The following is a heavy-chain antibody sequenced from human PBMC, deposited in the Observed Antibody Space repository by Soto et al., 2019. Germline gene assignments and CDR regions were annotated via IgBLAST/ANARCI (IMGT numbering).Heavy chain of an antibody. D-gene: IGHD2-2*01. CDR3: ARVETCSSTSCYSVFDY. J-gene: IGHJ4*02. Sequence: GGSLRLSCAASGFTFDDYAMHWVRQAPGKGLEWVSGINWNSGSIGYADSVKGRFTISRDNAKTSLYLQMNSLRAEDTALYYCARVETCSSTSCYSVFDYWGQGTLVTVS. CDR1: GFTFDDYA. CDR2: INWNSGSI. V-gene: IGHV3-9*01.